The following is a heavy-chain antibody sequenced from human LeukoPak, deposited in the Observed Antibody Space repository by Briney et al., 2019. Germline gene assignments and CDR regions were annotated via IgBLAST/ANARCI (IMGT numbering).Heavy chain of an antibody. CDR2: ISAYNGNT. D-gene: IGHD5-18*01. CDR3: VRRLGYGFHY. CDR1: GYTFTSHG. J-gene: IGHJ4*02. Sequence: ASVKVSCKASGYTFTSHGICWVRQAPGQGLEWMGWISAYNGNTNYAQNLQGRVTMTKDTSTSTAYMELKNLRSDDTAMYYCVRRLGYGFHYWGQGTLVTVSS. V-gene: IGHV1-18*01.